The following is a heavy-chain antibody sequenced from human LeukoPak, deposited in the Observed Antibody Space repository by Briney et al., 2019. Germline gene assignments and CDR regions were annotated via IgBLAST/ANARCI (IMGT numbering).Heavy chain of an antibody. CDR2: ISSSSSTI. D-gene: IGHD4-17*01. CDR1: GFTFSSYS. CDR3: AKGVDYGFNI. Sequence: PGGSLRLSCAASGFTFSSYSMNWVRQAPGKGLEWVSYISSSSSTIYYADSVKGRFTISRDNAKNTLYLQMNSLRPEDTAVYYCAKGVDYGFNIWGQGTMVTVSS. J-gene: IGHJ3*02. V-gene: IGHV3-48*01.